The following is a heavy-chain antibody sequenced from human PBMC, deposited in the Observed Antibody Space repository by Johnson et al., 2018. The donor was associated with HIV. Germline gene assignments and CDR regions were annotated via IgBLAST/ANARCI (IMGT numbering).Heavy chain of an antibody. V-gene: IGHV3-66*02. CDR3: AKDLLSSSWFHDAFDI. CDR1: GFTVSSNY. J-gene: IGHJ3*02. CDR2: IYSGGST. D-gene: IGHD6-13*01. Sequence: VQLVESGGGLVQPGGSLRLSCAASGFTVSSNYMSWVRQAPGKGLEWVSVIYSGGSTYYADSVTGRFTISRDNSNNTLYLQMNSLRAEDTAVYYCAKDLLSSSWFHDAFDIWGQGTMVTVSS.